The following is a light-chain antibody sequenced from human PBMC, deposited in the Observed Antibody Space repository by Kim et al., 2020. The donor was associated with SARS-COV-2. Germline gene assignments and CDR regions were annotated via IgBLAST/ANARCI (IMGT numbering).Light chain of an antibody. Sequence: LSPGERATLSCRASQSVSVNYLAWFQQKPGQAPRLLIYGASSRATGIPDRFSGSGSGTDFTLTISRLEPEDFAVYYCQQYGASPRTFGQGTKLEIK. V-gene: IGKV3-20*01. CDR3: QQYGASPRT. CDR1: QSVSVNY. J-gene: IGKJ2*01. CDR2: GAS.